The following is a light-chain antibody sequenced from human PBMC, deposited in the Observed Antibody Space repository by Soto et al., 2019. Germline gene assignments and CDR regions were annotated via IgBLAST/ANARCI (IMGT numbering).Light chain of an antibody. CDR3: TSYAGSSIL. V-gene: IGLV2-8*01. CDR2: EVS. Sequence: QSVLTQYPSASGSPGQSVTISCTGTSSDVGGYNYVSWYQQHPGKAPKLMIYEVSKRPSGVPDRFSGSKSGNTASLTVSGLQADDEADYYCTSYAGSSILFGGGTQLTVL. CDR1: SSDVGGYNY. J-gene: IGLJ2*01.